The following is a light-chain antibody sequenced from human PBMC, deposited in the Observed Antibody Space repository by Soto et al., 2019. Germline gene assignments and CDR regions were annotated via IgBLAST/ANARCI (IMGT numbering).Light chain of an antibody. V-gene: IGLV2-8*01. CDR1: SSDVGGYNY. CDR2: EVS. CDR3: SSYAGSDNLWV. Sequence: QSALTQPPSASGSPGQSVTISCTGTSSDVGGYNYVSWYQQHPGKAPKVMIYEVSKRPSGVPARFSGSKSGNTASLTVSGLQAEDEADYYFSSYAGSDNLWVFGGGTKLTVL. J-gene: IGLJ3*02.